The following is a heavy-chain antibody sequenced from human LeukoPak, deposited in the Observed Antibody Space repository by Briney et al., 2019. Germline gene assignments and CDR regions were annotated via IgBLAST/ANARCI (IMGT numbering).Heavy chain of an antibody. D-gene: IGHD3-22*01. Sequence: GGSLRLSCAASGFTFSSYAMTWVRQAPGKGLEWVSLINDSGGSTYYADSVKGRFTISRDNSKNTLYLQMNSLRAEDTAVYFCAKLSGYPGAYWGQGTLVTVSS. J-gene: IGHJ4*02. CDR2: INDSGGST. CDR1: GFTFSSYA. CDR3: AKLSGYPGAY. V-gene: IGHV3-23*01.